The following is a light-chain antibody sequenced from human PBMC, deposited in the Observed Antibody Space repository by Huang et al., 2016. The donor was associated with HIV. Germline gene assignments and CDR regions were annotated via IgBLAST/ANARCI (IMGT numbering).Light chain of an antibody. Sequence: DIVMTQSPGSLTVSLGERASINCTSSQPLLSTANNTSYLAWYQQKPRQPPKALIYVASNRESGVPERFSGSGSGTDFTLTISSLQAEDVALYYCQQYYSASITFGQGTRVEI. CDR2: VAS. J-gene: IGKJ5*01. V-gene: IGKV4-1*01. CDR3: QQYYSASIT. CDR1: QPLLSTANNTSY.